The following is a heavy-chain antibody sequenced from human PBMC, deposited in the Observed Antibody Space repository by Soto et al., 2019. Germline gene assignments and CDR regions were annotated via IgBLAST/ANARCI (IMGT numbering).Heavy chain of an antibody. J-gene: IGHJ6*03. CDR2: INAGNGNT. D-gene: IGHD3-10*01. CDR1: GYTFTSYA. Sequence: ASVKVSCKASGYTFTSYAMHWVRQAPGQRLEWMGWINAGNGNTKYSQKFQGRVTITRDTSASTAYMELSSLRSEDTAAYYCARGPYYGSGSYWLGDLFRVDYMDVWGKGTTVTRLL. CDR3: ARGPYYGSGSYWLGDLFRVDYMDV. V-gene: IGHV1-3*01.